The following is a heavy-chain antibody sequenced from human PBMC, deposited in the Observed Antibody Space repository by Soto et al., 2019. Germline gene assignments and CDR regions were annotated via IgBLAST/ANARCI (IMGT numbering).Heavy chain of an antibody. J-gene: IGHJ4*02. CDR1: GGSFSGYY. V-gene: IGHV4-34*01. Sequence: QVQLQQWGAGLLKPSETLSLTCAVYGGSFSGYYWSWIRQPPGKGLEWIGEINHSGSTNYNPSLKSRVTISVDTSKNQFSLKLSSVTAADTAVYYCARGLVGDGSGSYTPSGGENWGQGTLVTVSS. CDR3: ARGLVGDGSGSYTPSGGEN. CDR2: INHSGST. D-gene: IGHD3-10*01.